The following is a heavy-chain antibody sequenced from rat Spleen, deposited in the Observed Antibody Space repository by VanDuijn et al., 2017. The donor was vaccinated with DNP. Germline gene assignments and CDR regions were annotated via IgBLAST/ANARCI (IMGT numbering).Heavy chain of an antibody. D-gene: IGHD1-4*01. CDR2: ITYDGGNT. CDR1: GFTFRDYY. V-gene: IGHV5-25*01. Sequence: EVQLVESGGGLVQPGRSLKLSCAASGFTFRDYYMAWVRQAPTKGLEWVAYITYDGGNTYYRDSVKGRFTISRDNAKSTLYLQMDSLRSEDTATYYCARPNYPAITFAMDAWGQGTSVTVSS. J-gene: IGHJ4*01. CDR3: ARPNYPAITFAMDA.